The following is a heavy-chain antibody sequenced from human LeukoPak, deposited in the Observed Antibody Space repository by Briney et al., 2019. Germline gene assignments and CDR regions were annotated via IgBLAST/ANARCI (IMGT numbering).Heavy chain of an antibody. D-gene: IGHD1-26*01. V-gene: IGHV5-51*01. CDR3: GMSGDRVPLQDDVFDV. CDR2: IYPGDSGP. Sequence: GESLKISCKVSGYSFTSYCIGWVRQMPGKGLEWMGIIYPGDSGPTYSPSFQGQVTISVDESINTAYLQWSSLQASDTAKYYCGMSGDRVPLQDDVFDVWGQGTMVTVST. J-gene: IGHJ3*01. CDR1: GYSFTSYC.